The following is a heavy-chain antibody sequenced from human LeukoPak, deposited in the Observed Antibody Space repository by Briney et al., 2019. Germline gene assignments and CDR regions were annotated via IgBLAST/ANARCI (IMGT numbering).Heavy chain of an antibody. CDR3: AKAFEYSSSWYFPTYYFDY. D-gene: IGHD6-13*01. CDR2: ISGSGGST. J-gene: IGHJ4*02. Sequence: GGSLRLSCAASGFTFSSYAMSWVRQAPGKGLEWVSAISGSGGSTYYADSVKGRFTISRDNSKNTLYLQMNSLRAEGTAVYYCAKAFEYSSSWYFPTYYFDYWGQGTLVTVSS. CDR1: GFTFSSYA. V-gene: IGHV3-23*01.